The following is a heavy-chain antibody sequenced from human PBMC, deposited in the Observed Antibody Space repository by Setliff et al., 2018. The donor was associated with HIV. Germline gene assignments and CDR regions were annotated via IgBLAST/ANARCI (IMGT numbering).Heavy chain of an antibody. D-gene: IGHD3-10*01. CDR2: INPSGGSA. V-gene: IGHV1-46*01. J-gene: IGHJ6*02. CDR1: GYTFATDG. Sequence: ASVKVSCKASGYTFATDGISWVRQAPGQGLEWMGMINPSGGSASYAQKFQGRVTMSRDTSTSTVYMELSSLRSEDTAVYYCATDFGTVRGVMDYYYYGMDVWGQGTTVTVSS. CDR3: ATDFGTVRGVMDYYYYGMDV.